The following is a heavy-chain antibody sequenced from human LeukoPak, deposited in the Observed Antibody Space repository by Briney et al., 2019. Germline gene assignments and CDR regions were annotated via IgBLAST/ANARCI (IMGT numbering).Heavy chain of an antibody. CDR1: GFTFSSYA. CDR3: AKDINYYYDRSGAFDY. Sequence: GGSLRLSCAASGFTFSSYAMHWVRQAPGKGLEWVAVISYDGSNKYYADSVKGRFTISRDNSKNTLYLQMNSLRAEDTAVYYCAKDINYYYDRSGAFDYWGQGTLVTVSS. D-gene: IGHD3-22*01. CDR2: ISYDGSNK. J-gene: IGHJ4*02. V-gene: IGHV3-30-3*01.